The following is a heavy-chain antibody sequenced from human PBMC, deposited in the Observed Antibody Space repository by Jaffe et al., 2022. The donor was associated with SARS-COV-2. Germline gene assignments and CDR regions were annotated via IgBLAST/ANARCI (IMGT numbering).Heavy chain of an antibody. CDR2: ISAYNGNT. D-gene: IGHD3-3*01. V-gene: IGHV1-18*01. CDR3: ARSIPRAGIFGVAPTSMDV. Sequence: QVQLVQSGAEVKKPGASVKVSCKASGYTFTSYGISWVRQAPGQGLEWMGWISAYNGNTNYAQKLQGRVTMTTDTSTSTAYMELRSLRSDDTAVYYCARSIPRAGIFGVAPTSMDVWGQGTTVTVSS. CDR1: GYTFTSYG. J-gene: IGHJ6*02.